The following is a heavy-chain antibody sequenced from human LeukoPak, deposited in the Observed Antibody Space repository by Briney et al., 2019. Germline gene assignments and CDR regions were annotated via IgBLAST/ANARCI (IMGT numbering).Heavy chain of an antibody. CDR2: IYYSGST. D-gene: IGHD1-26*01. J-gene: IGHJ3*02. Sequence: NPSETLSLTCTVSGGSISSGDYYWSWIRQPPGKGLEWIGYIYYSGSTYYNPSLKSRVTISVDTSKNQFSLKLSSVTAADTAVYCCARDLGATYAFDIWGQGTMVTVSS. CDR1: GGSISSGDYY. V-gene: IGHV4-30-4*08. CDR3: ARDLGATYAFDI.